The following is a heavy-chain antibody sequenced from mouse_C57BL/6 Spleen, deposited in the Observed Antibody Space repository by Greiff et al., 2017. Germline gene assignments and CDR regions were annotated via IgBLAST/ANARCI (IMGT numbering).Heavy chain of an antibody. V-gene: IGHV5-4*01. CDR2: ISDGGSYT. CDR3: ARWGDYFYAMDY. Sequence: EVQRVESGGGLVKPGGSLKLSCAASGFTFSSYAMSWVRQTPEKRLEWVATISDGGSYTYYPDNVKGRFTISRDNAKNNLYLQMSHLKSEDTAMYYCARWGDYFYAMDYWGQGTSVTVSS. J-gene: IGHJ4*01. D-gene: IGHD2-13*01. CDR1: GFTFSSYA.